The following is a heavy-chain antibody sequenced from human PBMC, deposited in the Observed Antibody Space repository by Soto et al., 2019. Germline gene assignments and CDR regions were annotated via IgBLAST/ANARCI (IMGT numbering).Heavy chain of an antibody. V-gene: IGHV3-33*01. D-gene: IGHD3-10*01. CDR2: IWYDGSNK. CDR3: ARDRDYGSGSYLPY. J-gene: IGHJ4*02. Sequence: QVQLVESGGGVVQPGRSLRLSCAASGFTFSSYGMHWVRQAPGKGLEWVAVIWYDGSNKYYADSVKGRFTISRDNSKNTLYLQMNSLRAEDTAVYYCARDRDYGSGSYLPYWGQGTLLTVSS. CDR1: GFTFSSYG.